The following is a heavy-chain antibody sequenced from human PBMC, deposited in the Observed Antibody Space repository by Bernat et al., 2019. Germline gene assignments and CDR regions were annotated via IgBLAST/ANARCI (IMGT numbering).Heavy chain of an antibody. CDR2: IIPIFGTA. Sequence: QVQLVQSGAEVKKPGSSVKVSCKASGGTFSSYAISWVRQAPGQGLEWMGGIIPIFGTANYAQKFPGRVTITADESTSTAYMELSSLRSEDTAVYYCARDRDSSSWYGWFDPWGQGTLVTVSS. D-gene: IGHD6-13*01. CDR1: GGTFSSYA. J-gene: IGHJ5*02. CDR3: ARDRDSSSWYGWFDP. V-gene: IGHV1-69*01.